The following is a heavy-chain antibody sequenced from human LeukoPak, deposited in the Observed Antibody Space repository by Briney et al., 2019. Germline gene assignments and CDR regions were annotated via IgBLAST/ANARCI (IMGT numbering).Heavy chain of an antibody. V-gene: IGHV3-23*01. J-gene: IGHJ3*02. CDR2: ISRSGGST. CDR1: GFTFSSYA. CDR3: AKRARYCGCGSCYDDAFDI. Sequence: GGSLRLSCAASGFTFSSYAMNWVRQAPGKGLEWVSTISRSGGSTYYADSVKGRFTISRDNSKSTLYLQMNSLRAEDTAVYYCAKRARYCGCGSCYDDAFDIWGQGTMVTVSS. D-gene: IGHD2-15*01.